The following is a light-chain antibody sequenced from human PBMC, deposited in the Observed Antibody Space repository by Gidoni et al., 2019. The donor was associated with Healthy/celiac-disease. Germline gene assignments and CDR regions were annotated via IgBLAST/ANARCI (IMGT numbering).Light chain of an antibody. Sequence: IVLTQSPATLSLSPGERATLSCRASQSVSSYLACYQQKPGQAPRLLIYDASNRATGIPARFSGSGSGTDFNLTISSREPEDFEVDYCQQRSNWTTGLTFGGGTKVEIK. V-gene: IGKV3-11*01. CDR2: DAS. CDR1: QSVSSY. CDR3: QQRSNWTTGLT. J-gene: IGKJ4*01.